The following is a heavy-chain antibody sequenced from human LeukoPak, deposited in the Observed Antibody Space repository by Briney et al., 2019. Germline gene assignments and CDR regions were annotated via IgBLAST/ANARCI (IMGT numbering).Heavy chain of an antibody. CDR2: IYYGGST. Sequence: SETLSLTCTVSGGSISSYYWSWIRQPPGKGLEWIGYIYYGGSTNYNPSLKSRVTISVDTSKNQFSLKLSSVTAADTAVYYCARGGLVDTAMVTANGAFDIWGQGTMVTVSS. CDR3: ARGGLVDTAMVTANGAFDI. V-gene: IGHV4-59*01. D-gene: IGHD5-18*01. CDR1: GGSISSYY. J-gene: IGHJ3*02.